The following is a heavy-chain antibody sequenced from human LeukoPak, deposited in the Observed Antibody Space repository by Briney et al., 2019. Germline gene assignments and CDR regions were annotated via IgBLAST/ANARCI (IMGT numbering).Heavy chain of an antibody. CDR3: ARRISYDYVWGSYRPSAFDI. CDR1: GGSFSGYY. D-gene: IGHD3-16*02. V-gene: IGHV4-34*01. Sequence: PSETLSLTCAAYGGSFSGYYWSWIRQPPGKGLEWIGEINHSGSTNYNPSLKSRVTISVDTSKNQFSLKLSSVTAADTAVYYCARRISYDYVWGSYRPSAFDIWGQGTMVTVSS. CDR2: INHSGST. J-gene: IGHJ3*02.